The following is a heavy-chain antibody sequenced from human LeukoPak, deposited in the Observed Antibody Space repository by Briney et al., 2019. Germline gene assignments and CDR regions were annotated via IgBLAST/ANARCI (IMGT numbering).Heavy chain of an antibody. J-gene: IGHJ4*02. CDR2: IYYSGST. V-gene: IGHV4-59*01. CDR1: GGSISSYY. Sequence: SETLSLTCTVSGGSISSYYWSWIRQPPGKGLEWIGYIYYSGSTNYNPSLKSRVTISVDTSKNQFSLKLSSVTAADTAVYYCASLRKLGSYYCFDYWGQGTLVTVSS. CDR3: ASLRKLGSYYCFDY. D-gene: IGHD1-26*01.